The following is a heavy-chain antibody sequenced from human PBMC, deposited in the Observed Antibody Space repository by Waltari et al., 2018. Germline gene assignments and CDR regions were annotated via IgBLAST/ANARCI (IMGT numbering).Heavy chain of an antibody. CDR2: ISSSGSTI. CDR3: ARGYSSSWYSPPIDY. J-gene: IGHJ4*02. Sequence: WVRQAPGKGLDWVSYISSSGSTIYYAASVKGRFTISRDNAKNSLYLQMNSLRAEDTAVYYCARGYSSSWYSPPIDYWGQGTLVTVSS. D-gene: IGHD6-13*01. V-gene: IGHV3-48*03.